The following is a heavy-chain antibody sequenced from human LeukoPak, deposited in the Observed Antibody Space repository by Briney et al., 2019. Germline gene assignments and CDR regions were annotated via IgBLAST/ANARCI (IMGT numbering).Heavy chain of an antibody. V-gene: IGHV3-23*01. J-gene: IGHJ5*02. D-gene: IGHD1-26*01. Sequence: GGSLRLSCAASGFTFSSYAMSWVRQAPGKGLEWVSAISGSGGSTYYADSVRGRFTISRDNSKNTLYLQMNSLRAEDTAVYYCANTLYSGSYYSPNWFDPWGQGTLATVSS. CDR2: ISGSGGST. CDR3: ANTLYSGSYYSPNWFDP. CDR1: GFTFSSYA.